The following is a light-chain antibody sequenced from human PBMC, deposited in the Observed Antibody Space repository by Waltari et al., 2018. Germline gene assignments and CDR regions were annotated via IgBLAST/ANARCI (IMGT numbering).Light chain of an antibody. Sequence: DIVMTQSPDSLAVSLGERATINCKSSQSVLYSSNNQNYLARYQQKPGQPPTLLIYWAATRKAAGPARCCGSGSAGDFSPTTSSRLAEDVAAYYYQQYYGPPFTFGPGTRVDVK. CDR3: QQYYGPPFT. V-gene: IGKV4-1*01. CDR1: QSVLYSSNNQNY. J-gene: IGKJ3*01. CDR2: WAA.